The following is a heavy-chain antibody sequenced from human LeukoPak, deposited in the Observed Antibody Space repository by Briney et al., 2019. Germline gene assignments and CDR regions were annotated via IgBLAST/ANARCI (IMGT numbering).Heavy chain of an antibody. J-gene: IGHJ4*02. CDR2: IYYSGST. CDR1: GGSISSYY. D-gene: IGHD6-13*01. CDR3: ARSIAAEDY. Sequence: KSSETLSLTCTVSGGSISSYYWSWIRQPPGKGLEWIGYIYYSGSTNYNPSLKSRVTISVDTSKNQFSLKLSSVTAADTAVYYCARSIAAEDYWGQGTLVTVSS. V-gene: IGHV4-59*01.